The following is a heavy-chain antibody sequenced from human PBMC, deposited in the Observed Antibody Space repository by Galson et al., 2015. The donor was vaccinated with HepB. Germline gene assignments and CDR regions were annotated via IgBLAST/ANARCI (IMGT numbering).Heavy chain of an antibody. Sequence: SVKVSCKASGYTFTSYTMHWVRQAPGQRLEWMGWINACNGNTIYSQKFKGRVTITRDTSESTAYMELSSLRSEVTAVYYCARSPSRITMIVVELDYWGQGTLVTVSS. J-gene: IGHJ4*02. CDR1: GYTFTSYT. CDR3: ARSPSRITMIVVELDY. CDR2: INACNGNT. V-gene: IGHV1-3*01. D-gene: IGHD3-22*01.